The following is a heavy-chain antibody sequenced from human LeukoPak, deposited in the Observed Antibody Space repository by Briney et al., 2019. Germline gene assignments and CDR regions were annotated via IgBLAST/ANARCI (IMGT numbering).Heavy chain of an antibody. CDR3: ARGPSGYHNT. J-gene: IGHJ4*02. CDR1: GFTFSNYA. CDR2: ISGSGGST. D-gene: IGHD5-12*01. V-gene: IGHV3-23*01. Sequence: GGSLRLSCAASGFTFSNYAMSWVRQAPGKGLEWVSAISGSGGSTYHADSVKGRFTISRDNSKNTLYLQMNSLRAEDTAVYYCARGPSGYHNTGGQGTLVTVSS.